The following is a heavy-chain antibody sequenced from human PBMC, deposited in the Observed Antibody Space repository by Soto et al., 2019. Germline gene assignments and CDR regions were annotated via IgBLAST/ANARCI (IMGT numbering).Heavy chain of an antibody. V-gene: IGHV1-8*01. D-gene: IGHD2-2*01. CDR3: ARGVKCSSTSCYVYRSDY. CDR1: VYTFTSYD. CDR2: MNPNSGNT. J-gene: IGHJ4*02. Sequence: QVQLVQSGAEVKKPGASVKVSCKASVYTFTSYDINWVRQATGQGLEWMGWMNPNSGNTGYAQKFQGRVTMNRNTSISTAYMELRSLRSEDTAVYYCARGVKCSSTSCYVYRSDYWGQGPLVTVSS.